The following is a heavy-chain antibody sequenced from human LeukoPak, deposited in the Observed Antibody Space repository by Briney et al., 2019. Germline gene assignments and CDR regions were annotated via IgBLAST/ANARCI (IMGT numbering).Heavy chain of an antibody. CDR2: INPNSGGT. J-gene: IGHJ4*02. V-gene: IGHV1-2*02. D-gene: IGHD1-26*01. CDR1: GYTFTSYG. CDR3: ASPSGSYEQEVCDY. Sequence: GASVKVSCKASGYTFTSYGISWVRQAPGQGLEWMGWINPNSGGTNYAQKFQGRVTMTRDTSISTAYMELSRLRSDDTAVYYCASPSGSYEQEVCDYWGQGTLVTVSS.